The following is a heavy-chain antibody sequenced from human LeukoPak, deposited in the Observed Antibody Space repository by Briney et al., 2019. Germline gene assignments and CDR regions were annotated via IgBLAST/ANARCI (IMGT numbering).Heavy chain of an antibody. CDR3: ARDIVVVVAATGSTTLYSFDI. CDR1: GYTFTSYY. D-gene: IGHD2-15*01. CDR2: INPSGGST. V-gene: IGHV1-46*01. Sequence: ASVKVSCKASGYTFTSYYMHWVRQAPGQGLEWIGIINPSGGSTSYAQKFQGRVTMTRDTSTSTVYMELSSLRSEDTAVYYCARDIVVVVAATGSTTLYSFDIWGQGTMVTVSS. J-gene: IGHJ3*02.